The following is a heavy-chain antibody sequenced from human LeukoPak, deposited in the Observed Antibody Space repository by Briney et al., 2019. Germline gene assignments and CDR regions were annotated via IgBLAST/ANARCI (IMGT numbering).Heavy chain of an antibody. CDR3: TTADYSNPKSKFDY. D-gene: IGHD4-11*01. CDR1: GFTFSNAW. Sequence: GGSLRLSCAASGFTFSNAWMSWVRQAPGKGLEWVGRIKSKTDGGTTDYAAPVKGRFTISRDDSKNTLYLQMNSLKTEDTAVYYCTTADYSNPKSKFDYWGQGTLVTVSS. CDR2: IKSKTDGGTT. J-gene: IGHJ4*02. V-gene: IGHV3-15*01.